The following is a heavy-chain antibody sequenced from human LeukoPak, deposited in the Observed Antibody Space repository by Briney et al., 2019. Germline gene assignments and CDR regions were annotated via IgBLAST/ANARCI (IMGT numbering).Heavy chain of an antibody. D-gene: IGHD2-15*01. CDR1: RFTFSSYA. CDR2: ISGSGGST. CDR3: AKSEVVAAYVDY. V-gene: IGHV3-23*01. J-gene: IGHJ4*02. Sequence: PGGSLRLSCAASRFTFSSYAMSWVRQAPGKGLEWVSTISGSGGSTYYADSVKGRFTISRDNSKNTLYLQMNSLRAEDTAVYYCAKSEVVAAYVDYWGQGTLVTVSS.